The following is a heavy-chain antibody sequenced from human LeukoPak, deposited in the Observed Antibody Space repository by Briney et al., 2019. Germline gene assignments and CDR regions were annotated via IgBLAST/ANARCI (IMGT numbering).Heavy chain of an antibody. CDR3: ARDHSGNDY. CDR2: IYYTGST. J-gene: IGHJ4*02. CDR1: GGSISSSGYY. V-gene: IGHV4-39*07. Sequence: SETLSLTCSVSGGSISSSGYYWGWIRQPPGKGLEWIGSIYYTGSTYYNPSLKSRVTISVDTSKNQFSLKLSSVTAADTAVYYCARDHSGNDYWGQGTLVTVSS. D-gene: IGHD5-12*01.